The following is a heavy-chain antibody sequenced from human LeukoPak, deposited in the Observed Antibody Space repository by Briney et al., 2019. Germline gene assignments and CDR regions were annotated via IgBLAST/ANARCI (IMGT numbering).Heavy chain of an antibody. V-gene: IGHV3-21*01. CDR2: ISSSSSYI. Sequence: KPGGSLRLSCAASGFTFSSYSMNWVRQAPGKGLEWVLSISSSSSYIHSADSVRGRFTISRDNAKNSLFLQMNSLRAEDTAVYYCARDEWGDAFDIWGQGTMVTVFS. D-gene: IGHD1-26*01. J-gene: IGHJ3*02. CDR3: ARDEWGDAFDI. CDR1: GFTFSSYS.